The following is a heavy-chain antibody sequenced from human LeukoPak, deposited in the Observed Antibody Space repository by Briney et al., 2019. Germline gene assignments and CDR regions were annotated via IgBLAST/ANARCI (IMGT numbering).Heavy chain of an antibody. Sequence: ASVKVSCKASGYTFTCYYMHWVRQAPGQGLEWMGWINPNSGGTNYAQKSQGRVTMTRDTSISTAYMELSRLRSDDTAVYYCARGGVCSSTSCYNFDYWGQGTLVTVSS. CDR3: ARGGVCSSTSCYNFDY. D-gene: IGHD2-2*01. CDR2: INPNSGGT. J-gene: IGHJ4*02. V-gene: IGHV1-2*02. CDR1: GYTFTCYY.